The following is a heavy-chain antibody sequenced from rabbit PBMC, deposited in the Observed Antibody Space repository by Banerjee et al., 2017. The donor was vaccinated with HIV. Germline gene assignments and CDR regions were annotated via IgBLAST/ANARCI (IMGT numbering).Heavy chain of an antibody. CDR3: VRVPRRYVSGWGNRLDL. Sequence: QEQLKETGGGLVQPGASLTLTCTASGFSFSSGYDMYWVRQAPGKGLEWIACIYISSGSTSYANWLNGRFAISSRNAQNTLYLQLNSLTAADTATYFCVRVPRRYVSGWGNRLDLGGPGSLVT. CDR2: IYISSGST. V-gene: IGHV1S43*01. CDR1: GFSFSSGYD. D-gene: IGHD4-1*01. J-gene: IGHJ3*01.